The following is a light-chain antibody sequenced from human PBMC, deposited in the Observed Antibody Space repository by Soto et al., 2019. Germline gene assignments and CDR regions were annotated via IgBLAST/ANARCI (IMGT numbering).Light chain of an antibody. CDR3: LQDYNYPWT. V-gene: IGKV1-6*01. J-gene: IGKJ1*01. CDR1: QGIRND. Sequence: AIQMTQSPSSLSASVGDRVTITCRASQGIRNDLGWFQQKPGKAPKLLIYAASSLQSGVPSRFNGSGSGTHFPLTISSLQPEDFATYFCLQDYNYPWTFGQGTKVEIK. CDR2: AAS.